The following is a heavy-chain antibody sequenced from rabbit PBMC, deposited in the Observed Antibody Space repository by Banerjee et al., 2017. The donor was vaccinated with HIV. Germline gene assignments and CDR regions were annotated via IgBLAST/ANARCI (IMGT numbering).Heavy chain of an antibody. Sequence: QEQLVESGGGLVLPGGSLTLTCTASGFSFSSSDYMCWVRQAPGKGLEWIACIAGDSSGFTYSATWAKGRFTISKTSSTTVTLQMTSLTVADTATYFCARDTGTSFSSYGMDLWGQGTLVTVS. V-gene: IGHV1S45*01. J-gene: IGHJ6*01. CDR3: ARDTGTSFSSYGMDL. CDR2: IAGDSSGFT. D-gene: IGHD7-1*01. CDR1: GFSFSSSDY.